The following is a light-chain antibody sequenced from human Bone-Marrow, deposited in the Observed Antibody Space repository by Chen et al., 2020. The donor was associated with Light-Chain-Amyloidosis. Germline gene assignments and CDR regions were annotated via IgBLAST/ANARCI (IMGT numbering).Light chain of an antibody. V-gene: IGLV1-51*01. Sequence: QSVLTQPPSVSAAPGQKVTISCSGSSSNIGNNYVSWYQQLPGTAPKLLISDNNKRPSGIPDRFSGSQSGTSATMGITGLQTGDEADYFCGTWDTSLSAVIFGGGTKLTVL. CDR2: DNN. CDR1: SSNIGNNY. J-gene: IGLJ2*01. CDR3: GTWDTSLSAVI.